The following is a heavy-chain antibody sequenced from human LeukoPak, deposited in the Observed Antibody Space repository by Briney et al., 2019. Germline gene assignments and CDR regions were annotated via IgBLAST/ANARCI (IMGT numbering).Heavy chain of an antibody. J-gene: IGHJ4*02. CDR1: GFTFSNHW. D-gene: IGHD3-16*01. CDR3: ARDLGYFDY. Sequence: PGGSLRLSCAASGFTFSNHWMAWVRQAPGKGLEWVAIIWYDGSNKYYVDSVKGRFTISRDNSKNTLYLQMNSLRAEDTAVYYCARDLGYFDYWGQGTLVTVSS. V-gene: IGHV3-33*08. CDR2: IWYDGSNK.